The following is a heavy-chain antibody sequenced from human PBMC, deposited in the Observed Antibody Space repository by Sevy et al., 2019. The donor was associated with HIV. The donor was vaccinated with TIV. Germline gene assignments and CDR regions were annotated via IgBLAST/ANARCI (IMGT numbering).Heavy chain of an antibody. V-gene: IGHV3-7*01. CDR1: GFSFSDYW. CDR3: ARGAQGALDY. CDR2: IKEDGSDK. J-gene: IGHJ4*02. Sequence: GGSLRLSCEASGFSFSDYWMNWVRQAPGRGVEWVANIKEDGSDKNFKDSLKGRLTVSRDNAKNSVFLQLHSLTVEDTAVYYCARGAQGALDYWGQGTQVTVSS. D-gene: IGHD1-26*01.